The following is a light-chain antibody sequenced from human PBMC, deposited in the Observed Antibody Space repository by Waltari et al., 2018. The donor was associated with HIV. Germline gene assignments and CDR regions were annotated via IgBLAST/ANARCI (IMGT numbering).Light chain of an antibody. V-gene: IGLV2-23*02. CDR3: CSYAGSSTPV. CDR2: EVS. J-gene: IGLJ2*01. CDR1: SSDVGSYNL. Sequence: QSALTQPASVSGYPGQSITISCTGTSSDVGSYNLFPWYQQHPGKAPKLMIYEVSKRPSGVSNRFSGSKSGNTASLTISGLQAEDEADYYCCSYAGSSTPVFGGGTKLTVL.